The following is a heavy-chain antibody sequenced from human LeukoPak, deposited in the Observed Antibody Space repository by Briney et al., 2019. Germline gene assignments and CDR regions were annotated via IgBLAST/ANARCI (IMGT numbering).Heavy chain of an antibody. V-gene: IGHV3-7*01. CDR2: IKQDGSEK. CDR3: ARPRLGYYYDSSGYSDAFDI. D-gene: IGHD3-22*01. Sequence: GGSLRLSCAASGFTFSSYWMSWVRQAPGKGLEWVANIKQDGSEKYYVDSVKGRFTISRDNAKNSLYLQMNSLRAEDTAVYYCARPRLGYYYDSSGYSDAFDIWGQGTMVTVSS. J-gene: IGHJ3*02. CDR1: GFTFSSYW.